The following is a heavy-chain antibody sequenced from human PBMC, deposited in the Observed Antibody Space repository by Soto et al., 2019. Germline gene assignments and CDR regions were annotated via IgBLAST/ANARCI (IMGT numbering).Heavy chain of an antibody. V-gene: IGHV4-31*01. J-gene: IGHJ4*02. CDR3: ARMPTFYGSLGGSDET. Sequence: QMQLQESGPGLVKPSETLSLTCTVSGCSISSGDYYWTWVRQHPGKALEWIGYIYASGRTYYTPSLKSPVSISVDTSKNQFALKLSSVAAADTAVYYCARMPTFYGSLGGSDETWGQGILVTVSS. CDR1: GCSISSGDYY. CDR2: IYASGRT. D-gene: IGHD3-9*01.